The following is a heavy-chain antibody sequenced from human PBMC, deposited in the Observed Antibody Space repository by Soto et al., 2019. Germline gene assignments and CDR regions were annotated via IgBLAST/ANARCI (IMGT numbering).Heavy chain of an antibody. V-gene: IGHV4-34*01. Sequence: QVQLQQWGAGLLKPSETLSLTCAVYGGSFSGYYWSWIRQPPGKGLEWIGEINHSGSTNYNPSLKSRVTISVDTSKNQFSLKRSSVTAADTAVYYCARDRWLRLNWFDPWGQGTLVTVSS. CDR1: GGSFSGYY. CDR2: INHSGST. D-gene: IGHD5-12*01. J-gene: IGHJ5*02. CDR3: ARDRWLRLNWFDP.